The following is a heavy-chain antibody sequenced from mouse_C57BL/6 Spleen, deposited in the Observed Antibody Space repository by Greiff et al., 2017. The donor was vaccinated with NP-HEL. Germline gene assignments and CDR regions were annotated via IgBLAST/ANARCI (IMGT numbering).Heavy chain of an antibody. V-gene: IGHV1-50*01. Sequence: QVQLQQPGAELVKPGASVKLSCKASGYTFTSYWMQWVKQRPGQGLEWIGEIDPSDSYTNYNQKFKGKATLTVDTSSSTAYMQLSSLTSEDSAVYYCAVYYYGSSPCAYWGQGTLVTVSA. CDR2: IDPSDSYT. CDR1: GYTFTSYW. J-gene: IGHJ3*01. D-gene: IGHD1-1*01. CDR3: AVYYYGSSPCAY.